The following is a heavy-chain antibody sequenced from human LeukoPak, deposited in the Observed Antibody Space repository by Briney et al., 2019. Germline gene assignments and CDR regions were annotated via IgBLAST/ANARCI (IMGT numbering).Heavy chain of an antibody. D-gene: IGHD3-22*01. Sequence: PGRSLRLSCAASGFTFDDYAMRWVRQAPGKGLEWVSGISWNSGSIGYADSVKGRFTISRDNAKNSLYLQMNSLRAEDTALYYCAKDSEDSSGYMDYWGQGTLVTVSS. CDR2: ISWNSGSI. J-gene: IGHJ4*02. CDR1: GFTFDDYA. V-gene: IGHV3-9*01. CDR3: AKDSEDSSGYMDY.